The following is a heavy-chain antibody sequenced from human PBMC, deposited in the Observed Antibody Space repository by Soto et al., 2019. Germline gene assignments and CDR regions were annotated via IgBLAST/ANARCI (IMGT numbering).Heavy chain of an antibody. D-gene: IGHD1-7*01. CDR2: INAGNGNT. CDR3: AREKLELPLSSGMDV. CDR1: GYTFTSYA. Sequence: GASVKVSCKASGYTFTSYAMHWLRQSPGQRLEWMGRINAGNGNTNYAQKLQGRVTMTTDTSTSTAYMELRSLRSDDTAVYYCAREKLELPLSSGMDVWGQGTTVTVSS. V-gene: IGHV1-3*01. J-gene: IGHJ6*02.